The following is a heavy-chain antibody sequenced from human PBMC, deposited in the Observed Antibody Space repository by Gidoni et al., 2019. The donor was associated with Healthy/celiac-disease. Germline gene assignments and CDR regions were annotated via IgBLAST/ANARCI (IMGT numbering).Heavy chain of an antibody. CDR1: GGSISSGGYY. CDR2: IYYSGST. Sequence: QVQLQESGPGLVKPSQTLSLTCTVSGGSISSGGYYWSWIRQHPGKGLEWIGYIYYSGSTYYNPSLKSRVTISVDTSKNQFSLKLSSVTAADTAVYYCARDSSRYCTNGVCFWFDPWGQGTLVTVSS. V-gene: IGHV4-31*03. J-gene: IGHJ5*02. D-gene: IGHD2-8*01. CDR3: ARDSSRYCTNGVCFWFDP.